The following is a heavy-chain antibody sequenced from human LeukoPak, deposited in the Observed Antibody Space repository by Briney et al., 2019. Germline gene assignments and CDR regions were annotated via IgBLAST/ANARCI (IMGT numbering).Heavy chain of an antibody. CDR3: AKGVLRSSWDGGNAFDI. CDR1: GFTFDDYA. Sequence: PGGSLRLSCAASGFTFDDYAMHWVRQAPGKGLEWVSGISWNSGSIGYADSVKGRFTISRDNAKNSLYLQMNSLRAADTALYYCAKGVLRSSWDGGNAFDIWGQGTMVTVSS. D-gene: IGHD5-24*01. V-gene: IGHV3-9*01. J-gene: IGHJ3*02. CDR2: ISWNSGSI.